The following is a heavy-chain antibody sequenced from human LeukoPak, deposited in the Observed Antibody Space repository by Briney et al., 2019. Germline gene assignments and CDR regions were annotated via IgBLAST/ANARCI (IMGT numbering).Heavy chain of an antibody. CDR2: IIPIFGTA. Sequence: ASVKVSSKASGGTFSSYAISWVRQAPGQGLEWMGGIIPIFGTANYAQKFQGRVTITADESTSTAYMELSSLRSEDTAVYYCARRSYDFWSGYYDDYWGQGTLVTVSS. CDR1: GGTFSSYA. J-gene: IGHJ4*02. V-gene: IGHV1-69*13. D-gene: IGHD3-3*01. CDR3: ARRSYDFWSGYYDDY.